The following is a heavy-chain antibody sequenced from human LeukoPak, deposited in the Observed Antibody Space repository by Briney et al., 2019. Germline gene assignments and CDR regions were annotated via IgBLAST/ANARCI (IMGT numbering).Heavy chain of an antibody. D-gene: IGHD2-2*02. CDR1: GYTFTSYY. Sequence: ASVKVSCKASGYTFTSYYMQWVRKAPGQGLEWMGIINPSGGSTTYAQKFQGRVTMTSDTSTRTVYMELSSLRSEDTAFYYCASTSCYNCYWFDPWGQGTLVTVSS. V-gene: IGHV1-46*03. CDR2: INPSGGST. CDR3: ASTSCYNCYWFDP. J-gene: IGHJ5*02.